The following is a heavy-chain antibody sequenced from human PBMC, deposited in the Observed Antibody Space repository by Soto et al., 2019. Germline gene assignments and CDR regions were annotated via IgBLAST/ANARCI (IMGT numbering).Heavy chain of an antibody. V-gene: IGHV4-39*01. CDR3: ARRIPDGKFDS. Sequence: PSETLSLTCTVSGGSISSNSYYWDWIRQPPGKGLEWIGSMYYSGATYHNPSLQSRVTISVDTSKNQFSLHLSSVTAADTAVYFCARRIPDGKFDSWGQGTQVTVSS. J-gene: IGHJ4*02. CDR2: MYYSGAT. CDR1: GGSISSNSYY. D-gene: IGHD1-1*01.